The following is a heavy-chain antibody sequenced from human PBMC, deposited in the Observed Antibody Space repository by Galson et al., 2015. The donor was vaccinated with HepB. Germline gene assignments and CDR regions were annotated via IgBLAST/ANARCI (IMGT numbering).Heavy chain of an antibody. V-gene: IGHV3-7*01. CDR1: GFTFSDYW. Sequence: CAASGFTFSDYWMSWVRQASGKGLEWVANIKQDGIERYYVDSVKGRFTISRDNAKNSLYLQLNSLRVEDTAVYYCARDYYGDYALSAFDIWGQGTMVTVSS. D-gene: IGHD4-17*01. CDR2: IKQDGIER. J-gene: IGHJ3*02. CDR3: ARDYYGDYALSAFDI.